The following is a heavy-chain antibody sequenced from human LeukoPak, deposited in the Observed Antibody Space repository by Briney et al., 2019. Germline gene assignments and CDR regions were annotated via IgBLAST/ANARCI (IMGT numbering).Heavy chain of an antibody. J-gene: IGHJ4*02. D-gene: IGHD6-19*01. CDR1: GFTFSSYA. CDR2: ISGSGGST. V-gene: IGHV3-23*01. Sequence: GGSLRLSCAASGFTFSSYAMSWVRQAPGKGLEWVSAISGSGGSTYYADSVKGRFTISRDNSKNTLYLQMNSLRAEDTAVYYCAKDPHGYSSGWYVYWGQGTLVTVSS. CDR3: AKDPHGYSSGWYVY.